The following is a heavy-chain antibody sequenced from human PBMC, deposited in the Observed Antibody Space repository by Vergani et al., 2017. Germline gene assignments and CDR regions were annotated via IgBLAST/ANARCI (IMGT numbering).Heavy chain of an antibody. CDR1: GFSFSDHY. Sequence: QVQLVESGGGLVKPGGSLRLSCAASGFSFSDHYMTWIRQAPGKGLEWVSYISNSGNTIEYADSVKGRFSISRDNAKNSLYLQMNSLRAEDTAVYYCAKDLSDIVVVVAATTGHDAFDIWGQGTMVTVSS. J-gene: IGHJ3*02. D-gene: IGHD2-15*01. CDR2: ISNSGNTI. CDR3: AKDLSDIVVVVAATTGHDAFDI. V-gene: IGHV3-11*04.